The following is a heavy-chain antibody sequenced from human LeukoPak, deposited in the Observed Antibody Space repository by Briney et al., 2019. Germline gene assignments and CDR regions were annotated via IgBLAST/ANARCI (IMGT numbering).Heavy chain of an antibody. D-gene: IGHD2-15*01. V-gene: IGHV3-30*02. Sequence: GGSLRLSCAASGFTFSDYYMSWIRQAPGKGLEWVAVIWYGGSNKYYADSVKGRFTISRDNSKNTLYLQMNSLRAEDTAVYYCAKDGRHRFDYYMDVWGKGTTVTVSS. J-gene: IGHJ6*03. CDR1: GFTFSDYY. CDR3: AKDGRHRFDYYMDV. CDR2: IWYGGSNK.